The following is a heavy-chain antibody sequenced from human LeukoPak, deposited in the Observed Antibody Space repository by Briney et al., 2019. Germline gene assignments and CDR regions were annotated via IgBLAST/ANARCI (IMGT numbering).Heavy chain of an antibody. CDR2: ISGSGGST. V-gene: IGHV3-23*01. CDR3: AKDGYPGDAFDI. D-gene: IGHD5-18*01. Sequence: GGSLRLSCAASGFTFSSYAMIWVRQAPGKGLEWVSAISGSGGSTYYADSVKGRFTISRDNSKNTLYLQMNSLRAEDTAVYYCAKDGYPGDAFDIWGQGTMVTVSS. CDR1: GFTFSSYA. J-gene: IGHJ3*02.